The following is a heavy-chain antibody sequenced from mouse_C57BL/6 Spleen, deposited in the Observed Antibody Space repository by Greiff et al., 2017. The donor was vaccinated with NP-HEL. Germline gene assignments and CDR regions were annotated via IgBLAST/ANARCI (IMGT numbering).Heavy chain of an antibody. CDR2: IDPSDSYT. V-gene: IGHV1-50*01. CDR1: GYTFTSYW. J-gene: IGHJ3*01. D-gene: IGHD2-1*01. Sequence: QVQLQQPGAELVKPGASVKLSCKASGYTFTSYWMQWVKQRPGQGLEWIGEIDPSDSYTNYNQKFKGKATLTVDTSSSTAYMQLSSLTSEDSAVYYCARGGIDGNYVGCAYWGQGTLVTVSA. CDR3: ARGGIDGNYVGCAY.